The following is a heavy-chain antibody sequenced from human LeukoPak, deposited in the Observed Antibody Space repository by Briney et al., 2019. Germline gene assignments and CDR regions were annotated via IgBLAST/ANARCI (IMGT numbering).Heavy chain of an antibody. CDR1: GFTFSNYW. D-gene: IGHD2-21*02. V-gene: IGHV3-7*04. J-gene: IGHJ4*02. Sequence: GGSLRLSCAACGFTFSNYWMTWVRQAPGKGLEWVANIKQDGSEKYYVDSVKGRFTISRDNAKNSLYLQMNSLRAEDTAVYYCARAYCDYWGQRTLVTVSS. CDR2: IKQDGSEK. CDR3: ARAYCDY.